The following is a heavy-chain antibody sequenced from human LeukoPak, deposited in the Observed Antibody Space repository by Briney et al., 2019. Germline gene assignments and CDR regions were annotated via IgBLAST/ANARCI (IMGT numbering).Heavy chain of an antibody. J-gene: IGHJ4*02. CDR3: ARVGSSSWQLFDY. V-gene: IGHV3-23*01. D-gene: IGHD6-13*01. Sequence: PGGSLRLSCAASGFTFSSYRMSWVRQAPGKGLEWDSGITNSGDSTYYADSVKGRFTISRDNSRNTLYLQMNSLRVEDTAVYYCARVGSSSWQLFDYWGQGTLVTVSS. CDR2: ITNSGDST. CDR1: GFTFSSYR.